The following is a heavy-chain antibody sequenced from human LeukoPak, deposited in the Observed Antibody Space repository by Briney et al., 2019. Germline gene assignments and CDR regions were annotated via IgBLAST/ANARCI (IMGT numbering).Heavy chain of an antibody. D-gene: IGHD3-22*01. CDR3: STDDTYYYDTSGYYALGDAFDI. CDR2: IKSKTDGGTP. Sequence: PGVSLRLSCAACGFTFSNAWMSWVRQAPGKGLEWVGRIKSKTDGGTPDYAAPVKGSFTILRDDSKKTLYMQINSLKTEDTVVYYCSTDDTYYYDTSGYYALGDAFDIWGQGTMVTVSS. V-gene: IGHV3-15*01. J-gene: IGHJ3*02. CDR1: GFTFSNAW.